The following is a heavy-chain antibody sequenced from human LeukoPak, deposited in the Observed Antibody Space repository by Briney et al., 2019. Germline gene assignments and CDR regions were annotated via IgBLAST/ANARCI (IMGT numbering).Heavy chain of an antibody. CDR3: ARVVGSSWYSAYYYYYGMDV. D-gene: IGHD6-13*01. Sequence: SETLSLTSTVSGGSISSYYWSWIRQPAGKGLEWIGRIYTSGSTNYNPSLKSRVTMSVDTSKNQFSLKLSSVTAADTAVYYCARVVGSSWYSAYYYYYGMDVWGQGTTVTVSS. CDR2: IYTSGST. V-gene: IGHV4-4*07. CDR1: GGSISSYY. J-gene: IGHJ6*02.